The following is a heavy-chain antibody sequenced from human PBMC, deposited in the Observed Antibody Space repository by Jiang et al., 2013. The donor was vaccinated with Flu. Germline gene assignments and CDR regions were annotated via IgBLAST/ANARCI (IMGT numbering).Heavy chain of an antibody. D-gene: IGHD4-11*01. CDR1: GGSLDYYV. CDR3: ASYSSSHFYFDP. J-gene: IGHJ5*02. Sequence: SGAEVKKPGSSVKVSCKASGGSLDYYVISWVRQAPGQGLEWMGRIAPIVDMTKYAQKFQDRVTITADKSTNTAYMELSSLRSEDTAVYYCASYSSSHFYFDPWGQGTLVTVSS. V-gene: IGHV1-69*04. CDR2: IAPIVDMT.